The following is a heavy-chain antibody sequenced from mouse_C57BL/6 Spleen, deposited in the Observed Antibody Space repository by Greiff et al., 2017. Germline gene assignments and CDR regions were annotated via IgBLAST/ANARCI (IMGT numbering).Heavy chain of an antibody. D-gene: IGHD2-2*01. CDR2: IYPGDGDT. J-gene: IGHJ2*01. CDR1: GYAFSSSW. CDR3: AREYGYLFDY. V-gene: IGHV1-82*01. Sequence: QVQLQQSGPELVKPGASVKISCKASGYAFSSSWMNWVKQRPGKGLEWIGRIYPGDGDTTYNGKFKGKATLTADKASSTAYMQLSSLTSEDSAVYYCAREYGYLFDYWGQGTTLTVSS.